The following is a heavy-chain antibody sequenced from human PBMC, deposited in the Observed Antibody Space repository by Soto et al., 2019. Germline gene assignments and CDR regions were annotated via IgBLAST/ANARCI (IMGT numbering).Heavy chain of an antibody. J-gene: IGHJ4*02. CDR1: GFTFSDHY. CDR2: ISTSSSYT. V-gene: IGHV3-11*05. CDR3: ARLRLTGYFDY. Sequence: QVQLVESGGGFVKPGGSLRLSCVASGFTFSDHYMTWIRQAPGKGLEWLSFISTSSSYTNYADSVKGRFTISRDNAMNSLYLQMNSLRAEATAVYYCARLRLTGYFDYWGQGTLVTVSS.